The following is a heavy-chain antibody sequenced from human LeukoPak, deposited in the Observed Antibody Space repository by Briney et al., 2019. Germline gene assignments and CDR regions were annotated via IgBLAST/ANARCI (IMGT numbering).Heavy chain of an antibody. Sequence: TGGSLRLSCAASGFTFSSYSMNWVRQAPGKGLEWVSSISSSSSYIYYADSVKGRFTISRDNAKNSLYLQMNSLRAEDTAVYYCARDPGLVTGTTETWGQGTLVTVSS. CDR2: ISSSSSYI. V-gene: IGHV3-21*01. D-gene: IGHD1-20*01. J-gene: IGHJ4*02. CDR3: ARDPGLVTGTTET. CDR1: GFTFSSYS.